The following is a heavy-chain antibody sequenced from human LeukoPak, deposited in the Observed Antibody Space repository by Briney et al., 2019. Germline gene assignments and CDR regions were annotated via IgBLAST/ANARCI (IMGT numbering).Heavy chain of an antibody. D-gene: IGHD3-10*01. CDR3: ARSATNRDISASGSDYYYYGMDV. V-gene: IGHV1-18*01. J-gene: IGHJ6*02. CDR2: ISAYNDNT. CDR1: GYTITSYG. Sequence: ASVEVPCKASGYTITSYGITWVRQAPGQGLEWMGWISAYNDNTNYAQKLQGRVTMTTDTSTSTAYMELRSLRSDDTAVYYCARSATNRDISASGSDYYYYGMDVWGQGTTVTVSS.